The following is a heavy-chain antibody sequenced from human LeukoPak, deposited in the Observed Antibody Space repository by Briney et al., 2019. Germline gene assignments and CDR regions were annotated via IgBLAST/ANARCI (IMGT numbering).Heavy chain of an antibody. CDR2: IKQDGSEK. Sequence: GGSLRLSCAASGFTFTTYWMSWVRQAPGKGLEWVADIKQDGSEKYYMDSVKGRFTISRDNAKNSLYMQMRSLRAEDTAVYYCARVAAAVPDQWGQGTLVTVSS. V-gene: IGHV3-7*04. CDR3: ARVAAAVPDQ. CDR1: GFTFTTYW. J-gene: IGHJ5*02. D-gene: IGHD6-13*01.